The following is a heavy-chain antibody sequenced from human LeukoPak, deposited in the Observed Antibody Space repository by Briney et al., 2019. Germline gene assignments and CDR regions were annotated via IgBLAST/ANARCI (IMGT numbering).Heavy chain of an antibody. J-gene: IGHJ4*02. CDR3: ARAKQLWPYYFDY. CDR1: GESFSGYY. Sequence: PSETLSLTCAVYGESFSGYYWSWIRQPPGKGLEWIGEINHSGSTNYNPSLKSRVTISVDTSKNQFTLKLSSVTAADTAVYYCARAKQLWPYYFDYWGQGTLVTVSS. D-gene: IGHD5-18*01. V-gene: IGHV4-34*01. CDR2: INHSGST.